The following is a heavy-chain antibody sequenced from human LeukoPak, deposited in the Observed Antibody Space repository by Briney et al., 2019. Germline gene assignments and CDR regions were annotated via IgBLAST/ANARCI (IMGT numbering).Heavy chain of an antibody. Sequence: NPSETLSLTCTVSGGSISSGGYYWSWIRQHPGKGLEWIGYIYYSGSTYYNPSLKSRVTISVDTSKNQFSLKLSSVTAADTAVYYCARGRYVDFWSGHYFDYWGQGTLVTVSS. CDR3: ARGRYVDFWSGHYFDY. CDR2: IYYSGST. CDR1: GGSISSGGYY. J-gene: IGHJ4*02. D-gene: IGHD3-3*01. V-gene: IGHV4-31*03.